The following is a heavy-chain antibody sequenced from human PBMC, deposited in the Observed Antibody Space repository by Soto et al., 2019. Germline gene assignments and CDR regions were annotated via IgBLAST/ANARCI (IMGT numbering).Heavy chain of an antibody. CDR3: VKRESGGYSYAFDI. Sequence: GGSLRLSCSASGFTFSSYAMHWVRQAPGKGLEYVSAISSNGGSTYYADSVKGRFTISRDNSKNTLYLQMSSLRAEDTAVYYRVKRESGGYSYAFDIWGQGTMVTVSS. D-gene: IGHD1-26*01. CDR2: ISSNGGST. V-gene: IGHV3-64D*06. J-gene: IGHJ3*02. CDR1: GFTFSSYA.